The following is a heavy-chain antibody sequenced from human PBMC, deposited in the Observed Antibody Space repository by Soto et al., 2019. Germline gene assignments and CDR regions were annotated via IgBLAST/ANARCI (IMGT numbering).Heavy chain of an antibody. CDR2: ISADNGNT. CDR1: GYSFNNYL. Sequence: QAKLVQSGAEVKKPGASVMVSCQASGYSFNNYLISWVRQAPGQGPEWVGWISADNGNTNYGQKFLGRVTMTTDTSTSTAYMDLRSLRSDDTAVYYCARVYYDSSGFYHEDHWGQGTLVTVSS. J-gene: IGHJ1*01. D-gene: IGHD3-22*01. V-gene: IGHV1-18*01. CDR3: ARVYYDSSGFYHEDH.